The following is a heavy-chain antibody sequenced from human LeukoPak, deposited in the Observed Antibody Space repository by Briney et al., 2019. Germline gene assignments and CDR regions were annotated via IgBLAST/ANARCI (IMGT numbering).Heavy chain of an antibody. J-gene: IGHJ5*02. Sequence: PSETLSLTCDVYGASFTGYYWSWIRQSPGKGLEWIGEMNQRGSMNYNPSLKSRVTISVDTSKNQFSLKLSSVTAADTAVYYCARIIAVAGKGFDPWGQGTLVTVSS. CDR3: ARIIAVAGKGFDP. CDR1: GASFTGYY. D-gene: IGHD6-19*01. CDR2: MNQRGSM. V-gene: IGHV4-34*01.